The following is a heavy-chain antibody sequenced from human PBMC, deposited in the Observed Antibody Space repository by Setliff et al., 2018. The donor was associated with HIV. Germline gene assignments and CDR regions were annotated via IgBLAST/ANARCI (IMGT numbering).Heavy chain of an antibody. D-gene: IGHD3-16*01. V-gene: IGHV1-46*02. CDR1: GDTFNNYY. CDR2: INPRGETT. J-gene: IGHJ3*01. CDR3: TRVALITDDAFDV. Sequence: ASVKVSCKASGDTFNNYYIYWVRQAPGQGLEWMGMINPRGETTNYAQKFQGRVTMTRDTSTSTVYMELSSLRSEDTAFYYCTRVALITDDAFDVWGQGTMVTVSS.